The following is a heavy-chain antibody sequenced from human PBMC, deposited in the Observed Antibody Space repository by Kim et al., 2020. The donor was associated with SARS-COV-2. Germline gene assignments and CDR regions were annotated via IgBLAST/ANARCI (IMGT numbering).Heavy chain of an antibody. V-gene: IGHV1-69*13. D-gene: IGHD6-19*01. CDR3: AREVAVAGTRTFDY. CDR2: IIPIFGTA. CDR1: GGTFSSYA. Sequence: SVKVSCKASGGTFSSYAISWVRQAPGQGLEWMGGIIPIFGTANYAQKFQGRVTITADESTSTAYMELSSLRSEDTAVYYRAREVAVAGTRTFDYWGQGTLVTVSS. J-gene: IGHJ4*02.